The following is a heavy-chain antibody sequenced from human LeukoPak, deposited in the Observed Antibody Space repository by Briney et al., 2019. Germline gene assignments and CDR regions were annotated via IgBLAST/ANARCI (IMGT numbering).Heavy chain of an antibody. J-gene: IGHJ4*02. CDR1: GFTFSSYS. CDR2: ISSSSSYI. D-gene: IGHD3-22*01. CDR3: ARVVGGYLDY. Sequence: GGSLRLSCAASGFTFSSYSMNWVRQAPGRGLEWVSSISSSSSYIYYADSVKGRFTISRDNAKNSLYLQMNSLRAEDTAVYYCARVVGGYLDYWGQGTLVTVSS. V-gene: IGHV3-21*01.